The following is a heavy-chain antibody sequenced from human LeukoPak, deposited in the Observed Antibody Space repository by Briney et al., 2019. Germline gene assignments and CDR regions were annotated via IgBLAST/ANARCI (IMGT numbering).Heavy chain of an antibody. V-gene: IGHV1-2*06. J-gene: IGHJ4*02. CDR1: GYTFTGSY. CDR3: ASGYSSSSGFDY. D-gene: IGHD6-6*01. CDR2: INPNSGGT. Sequence: ASVKVSCKASGYTFTGSYMDWVRQAPGQGLEWMGRINPNSGGTNYVQKFQGRVTITRDTSITTAYMELSRLRSDDTAVYYCASGYSSSSGFDYWGQGTLVTVSS.